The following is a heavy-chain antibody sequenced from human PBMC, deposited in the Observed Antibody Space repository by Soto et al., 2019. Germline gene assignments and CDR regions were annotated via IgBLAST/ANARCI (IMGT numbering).Heavy chain of an antibody. CDR1: GYSFTSYW. Sequence: GESLKISCKGSGYSFTSYWISWVRQMPGKGLEWMGRIDPSDSYTNYSPSSQGHVTISADKSISTAYLQWSSLKASDTAMYYCARLSVDTAMGYYYYGMDVWGQGTTVTVSS. CDR2: IDPSDSYT. CDR3: ARLSVDTAMGYYYYGMDV. V-gene: IGHV5-10-1*01. J-gene: IGHJ6*02. D-gene: IGHD5-18*01.